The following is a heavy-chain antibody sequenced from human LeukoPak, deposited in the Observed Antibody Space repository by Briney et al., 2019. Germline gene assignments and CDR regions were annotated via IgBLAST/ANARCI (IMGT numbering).Heavy chain of an antibody. CDR1: GFTFISYG. J-gene: IGHJ4*02. Sequence: GGSLRLSCAASGFTFISYGMHWVRQAPGKGLEWLAFIRYDGSNKYYADSVKGRFTISRDNSKNTLYLQMNSLRAEDTAVYYCAKDQLTYYFDSSGYYPLAYWGQGTLVTVSS. D-gene: IGHD3-22*01. V-gene: IGHV3-30*02. CDR2: IRYDGSNK. CDR3: AKDQLTYYFDSSGYYPLAY.